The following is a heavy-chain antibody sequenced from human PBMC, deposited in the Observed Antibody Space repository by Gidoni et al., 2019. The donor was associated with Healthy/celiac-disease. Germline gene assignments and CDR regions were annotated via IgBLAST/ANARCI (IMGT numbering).Heavy chain of an antibody. CDR1: GFTFSSYA. CDR3: AKAYILTGWAYSYYFDY. V-gene: IGHV3-23*01. Sequence: EVQLLESGGGLVQPGGSLRLSCAASGFTFSSYAMSWVRQAPGKGLEWVSAISGSGGSTYYADSVKGRFTISRDNSKNTLYLQMNSLRAEDTAVYYCAKAYILTGWAYSYYFDYWGQGTLVTVSS. J-gene: IGHJ4*02. D-gene: IGHD3-9*01. CDR2: ISGSGGST.